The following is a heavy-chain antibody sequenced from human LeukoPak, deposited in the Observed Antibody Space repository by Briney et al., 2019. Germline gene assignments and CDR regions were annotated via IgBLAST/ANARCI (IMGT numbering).Heavy chain of an antibody. D-gene: IGHD3-10*01. J-gene: IGHJ6*02. CDR3: ARSDGSGSYYLYYYYYGMDV. CDR1: GYTFTSYD. Sequence: ASVTVSFTASGYTFTSYDINWVRQATGQGLEWMGWMNPNSGNTGYAQKFQGTVTMTSNTSIRTAYMELSSLRSEDTAVYYCARSDGSGSYYLYYYYYGMDVWGQGTTVTVSS. V-gene: IGHV1-8*01. CDR2: MNPNSGNT.